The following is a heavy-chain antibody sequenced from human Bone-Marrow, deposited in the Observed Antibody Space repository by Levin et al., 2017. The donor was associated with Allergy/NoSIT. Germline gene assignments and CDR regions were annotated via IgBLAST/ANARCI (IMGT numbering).Heavy chain of an antibody. D-gene: IGHD3-16*02. CDR2: IYYSGST. Sequence: SETLSLTCTVSGGSISSSSYYWGWIRQPPGKGLEWIGSIYYSGSTYYNPSLKSRVTISVETSKNHFSLKLGSVTAADTAVYYCTTFGGVIVYFDYWGQGTLVTVSA. CDR3: TTFGGVIVYFDY. J-gene: IGHJ4*02. V-gene: IGHV4-39*01. CDR1: GGSISSSSYY.